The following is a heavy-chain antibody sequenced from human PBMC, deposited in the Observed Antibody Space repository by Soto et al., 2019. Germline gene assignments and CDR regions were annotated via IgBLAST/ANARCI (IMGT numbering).Heavy chain of an antibody. J-gene: IGHJ6*02. V-gene: IGHV3-7*01. Sequence: EVQLVESGGGLVQPGGSLRLSCTASGFTFSDSWMTWVRQAPGKGLEWVARIKPDESEKKYADSVKGRFSISRDNAKNSMYLQVNSLRAEDTAVYYCARNGGGLGVWGQGTTVTVSS. D-gene: IGHD3-10*01. CDR1: GFTFSDSW. CDR2: IKPDESEK. CDR3: ARNGGGLGV.